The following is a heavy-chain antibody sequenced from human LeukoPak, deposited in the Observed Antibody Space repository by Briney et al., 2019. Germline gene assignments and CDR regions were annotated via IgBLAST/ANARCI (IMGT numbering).Heavy chain of an antibody. V-gene: IGHV3-7*01. Sequence: GGSLRLSCAASGFTFSSYWMSWVRQAPGKGLEWVAHIKQDGSEKYYVDSVKGRFTISRGNAKNSLYLQMNSLRAEDTAVYYCARDNPRSYYYYMDVWGKGTTVTVSS. CDR3: ARDNPRSYYYYMDV. J-gene: IGHJ6*03. CDR1: GFTFSSYW. CDR2: IKQDGSEK. D-gene: IGHD1-14*01.